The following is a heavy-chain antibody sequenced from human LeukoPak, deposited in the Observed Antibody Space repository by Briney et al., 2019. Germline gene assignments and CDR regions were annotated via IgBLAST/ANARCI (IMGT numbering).Heavy chain of an antibody. J-gene: IGHJ4*02. CDR2: IYPGDPDT. D-gene: IGHD5-18*01. CDR3: ARLRYSYGETNSYYFDY. CDR1: GYSFTSYW. Sequence: GESLKISCQGSGYSFTSYWIGWVRQMPGKGLEWMGIIYPGDPDTRYSPSFQGQVTISADKSISTAYLQWSSLKASDTAMYYCARLRYSYGETNSYYFDYWGQGTLVTVSS. V-gene: IGHV5-51*01.